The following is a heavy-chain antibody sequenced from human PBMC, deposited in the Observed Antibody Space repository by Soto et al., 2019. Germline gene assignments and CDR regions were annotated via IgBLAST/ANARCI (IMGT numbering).Heavy chain of an antibody. CDR1: GFTFSSYG. CDR2: IWYDGSNK. CDR3: ARNRITMVRGAFGPYYYYYMDV. D-gene: IGHD3-10*01. V-gene: IGHV3-33*01. Sequence: CAASGFTFSSYGMHWVRQAPGKGLEWVAVIWYDGSNKYYADSVKGRFTISRDNSKNTLYLQMNSLRAEDTAVYYCARNRITMVRGAFGPYYYYYMDVWGKGTTVTVSS. J-gene: IGHJ6*03.